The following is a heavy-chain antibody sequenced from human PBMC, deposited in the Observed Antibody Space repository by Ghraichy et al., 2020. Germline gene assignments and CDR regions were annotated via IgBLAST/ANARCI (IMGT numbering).Heavy chain of an antibody. D-gene: IGHD2-15*01. J-gene: IGHJ3*02. CDR3: ARDGIRFSLVVVVGAHPFDI. Sequence: GGSLRLSCAASGFTFSSYSMNWVRQAPGKGLEWVSSISSSSSYIYYADSVKGRFTISRDNAKNSLYLQMNSLRAEDTAVYYCARDGIRFSLVVVVGAHPFDIWGQGTMVTVSS. V-gene: IGHV3-21*01. CDR2: ISSSSSYI. CDR1: GFTFSSYS.